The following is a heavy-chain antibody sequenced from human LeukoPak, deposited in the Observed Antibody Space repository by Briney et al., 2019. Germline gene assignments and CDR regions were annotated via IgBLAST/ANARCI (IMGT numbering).Heavy chain of an antibody. CDR1: GYTLTELS. J-gene: IGHJ3*02. V-gene: IGHV1-24*01. CDR2: FDPEDGET. Sequence: ASVEVSCKVSGYTLTELSMHWVRQAPGKGLEWMGGFDPEDGETIYAQKFQGRVTMTEDTSTDTAYMELSSLRSEDTAVYYCATPLYCSSTSCPPGDDAFDIWGQGTMVTVSS. D-gene: IGHD2-2*01. CDR3: ATPLYCSSTSCPPGDDAFDI.